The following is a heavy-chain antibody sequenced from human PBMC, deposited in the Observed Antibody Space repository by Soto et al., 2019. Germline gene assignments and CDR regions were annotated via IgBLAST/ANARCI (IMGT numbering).Heavy chain of an antibody. Sequence: GESLKISCKGSGYSFTSYWISWVRQMPGKGLEWMGRIDPSDSYTNYSPSFQGHVTISADKSISTAYLQWSSLKASDTAMYYCASSFIVVVPAAIGNYYGMDAWGQGTTVTVSS. CDR3: ASSFIVVVPAAIGNYYGMDA. CDR1: GYSFTSYW. V-gene: IGHV5-10-1*01. D-gene: IGHD2-2*01. J-gene: IGHJ6*02. CDR2: IDPSDSYT.